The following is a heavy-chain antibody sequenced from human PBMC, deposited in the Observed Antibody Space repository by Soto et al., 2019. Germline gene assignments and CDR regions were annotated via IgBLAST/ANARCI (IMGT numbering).Heavy chain of an antibody. J-gene: IGHJ3*02. Sequence: GESLKISCKGSGYSFTSYWISWVRQMPGKGLEWMGRIDPSDSYTNYSPSFQGHVTISADKSISTAYLQWSSLKASDTAMYYCASPRGGGRRHDAFDIWGQGTMVTVSS. CDR3: ASPRGGGRRHDAFDI. CDR1: GYSFTSYW. V-gene: IGHV5-10-1*01. CDR2: IDPSDSYT. D-gene: IGHD3-10*01.